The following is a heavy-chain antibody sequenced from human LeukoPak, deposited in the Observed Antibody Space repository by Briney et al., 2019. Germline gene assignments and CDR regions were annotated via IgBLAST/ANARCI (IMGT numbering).Heavy chain of an antibody. J-gene: IGHJ4*02. V-gene: IGHV3-23*01. Sequence: GGALRLSCAASGFTFSTYAMSWVRQAPGMGLEGVSTISGTGGSTYCEDSVKGRFTISRDNSKNTLYLQMNSLRTEDTAVYYCARHRGPSLHSSGYFDYWGQGTLVTVSS. CDR1: GFTFSTYA. CDR2: ISGTGGST. CDR3: ARHRGPSLHSSGYFDY. D-gene: IGHD3-22*01.